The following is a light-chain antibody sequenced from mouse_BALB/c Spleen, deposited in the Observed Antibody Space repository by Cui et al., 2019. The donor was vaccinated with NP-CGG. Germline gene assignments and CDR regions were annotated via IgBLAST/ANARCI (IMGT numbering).Light chain of an antibody. CDR1: TGAVTTSNY. CDR3: ALWYSNHWV. J-gene: IGLJ1*01. Sequence: QAVVTQESALTTSPGETVTLTCLSSTGAVTTSNYANWVQEKPDHLFTGLIGGTHNRAPGVPARFSGSLIGDKAALTITGAQTEDEAIYFCALWYSNHWVFGGGTKLTVL. V-gene: IGLV1*01. CDR2: GTH.